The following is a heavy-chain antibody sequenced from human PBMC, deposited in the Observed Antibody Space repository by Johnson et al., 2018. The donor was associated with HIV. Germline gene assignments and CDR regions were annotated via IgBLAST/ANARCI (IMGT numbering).Heavy chain of an antibody. Sequence: QVQLVESGGGLVQPGGSLRLSCAASGFSFSDYYMTWIRQAPGKGLEFVSYISSSGSTIYYADSVKGRFTISRDNAKNSLYLQLNSLRAEDTAVYYCAKDLGNWDSPRSALDMWGQGTMVTVSS. V-gene: IGHV3-11*04. D-gene: IGHD1/OR15-1a*01. J-gene: IGHJ3*02. CDR1: GFSFSDYY. CDR2: ISSSGSTI. CDR3: AKDLGNWDSPRSALDM.